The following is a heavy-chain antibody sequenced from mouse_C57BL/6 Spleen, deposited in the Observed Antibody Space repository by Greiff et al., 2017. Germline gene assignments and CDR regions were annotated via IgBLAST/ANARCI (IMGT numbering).Heavy chain of an antibody. V-gene: IGHV2-2*01. CDR1: GFSLTSYG. Sequence: VQLQQSGPGLVQPSQSLSITCTVSGFSLTSYGVHWVRQSPGKGLEWLGVIWSGGSTDYNAAFISSMSISKDNSKRQVYFKMNSLQADDTAIYYWARNPDSSGYEDYYAMDYWGQGTSVTVSS. J-gene: IGHJ4*01. D-gene: IGHD3-2*02. CDR2: IWSGGST. CDR3: ARNPDSSGYEDYYAMDY.